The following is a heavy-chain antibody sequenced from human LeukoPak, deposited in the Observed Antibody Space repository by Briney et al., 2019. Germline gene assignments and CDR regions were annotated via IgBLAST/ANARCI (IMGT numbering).Heavy chain of an antibody. Sequence: GESLKISCKGSGYSFTSYWIGWVRQMPGKGLEWMGIIYPGDSDTRYSPSFQGQVTISADKSITTAYLQWSSLKASDTAMYYCARAWCGGGSYSSSWYWLKKCGWFDPWGQGTLVTVSS. V-gene: IGHV5-51*01. J-gene: IGHJ5*02. CDR1: GYSFTSYW. CDR2: IYPGDSDT. D-gene: IGHD6-13*01. CDR3: ARAWCGGGSYSSSWYWLKKCGWFDP.